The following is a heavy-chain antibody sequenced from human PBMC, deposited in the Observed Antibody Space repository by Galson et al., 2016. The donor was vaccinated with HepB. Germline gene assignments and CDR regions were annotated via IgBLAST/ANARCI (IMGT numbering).Heavy chain of an antibody. Sequence: ASGFVFSNFGLSWVRQAPGKGLEWVASISTRRTTYYSDPVQGRFTISRDNSNNTLYLQMNGLRAEDTAVYYCAKERLVRRIFDHWGQGTLLTVSS. CDR2: ISTRRTT. D-gene: IGHD1-1*01. J-gene: IGHJ4*02. CDR1: GFVFSNFG. V-gene: IGHV3-23*01. CDR3: AKERLVRRIFDH.